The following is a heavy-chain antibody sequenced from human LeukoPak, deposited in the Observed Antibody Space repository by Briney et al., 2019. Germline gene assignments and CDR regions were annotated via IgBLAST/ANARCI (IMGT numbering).Heavy chain of an antibody. CDR3: ARDGVLRFLEWLLPPFDY. CDR1: GFTFSDYY. D-gene: IGHD3-3*01. J-gene: IGHJ4*02. CDR2: ISSSGSTI. Sequence: GGSLRLSCAASGFTFSDYYMSWIRQAPGKGLEWVSYISSSGSTIYYADSVKGRFTISRDNAKNSLYLQMNSLRAEDTAVYYCARDGVLRFLEWLLPPFDYWGQGTLVTVSS. V-gene: IGHV3-11*04.